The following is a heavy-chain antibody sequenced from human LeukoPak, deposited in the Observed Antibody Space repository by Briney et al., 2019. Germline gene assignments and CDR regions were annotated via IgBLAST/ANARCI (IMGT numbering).Heavy chain of an antibody. CDR3: ARELIAVAGTGYFDY. V-gene: IGHV4-38-2*02. Sequence: SETLSLTCTVSGGSINNYYWGWIRQPPGKGLEWIGSIYHSGSTYYNPSLKSRVTISVDTSKNQFSLKLSSVTAADTAVYYCARELIAVAGTGYFDYWGQGTLVTVSS. CDR2: IYHSGST. D-gene: IGHD6-19*01. J-gene: IGHJ4*02. CDR1: GGSINNYY.